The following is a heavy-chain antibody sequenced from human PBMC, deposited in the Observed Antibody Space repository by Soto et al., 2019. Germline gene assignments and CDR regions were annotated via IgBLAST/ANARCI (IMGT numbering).Heavy chain of an antibody. CDR2: TYYRSKWYN. CDR1: GDSVSSNSAA. V-gene: IGHV6-1*01. Sequence: SQTLSLTCVFSGDSVSSNSAAWTWIRQSPSRGLEWLGRTYYRSKWYNDYAVSVKSRITINPDTSKNRFSLQLNSVTTEDTAVYYCARERGIAAAGDFDSWGQGTLVTVSS. D-gene: IGHD6-13*01. CDR3: ARERGIAAAGDFDS. J-gene: IGHJ4*02.